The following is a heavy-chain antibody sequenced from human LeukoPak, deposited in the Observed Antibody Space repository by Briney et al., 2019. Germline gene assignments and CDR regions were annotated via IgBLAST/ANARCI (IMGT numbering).Heavy chain of an antibody. CDR2: IYYSGST. CDR3: ARESFDYGFDY. D-gene: IGHD4-17*01. V-gene: IGHV4-59*01. CDR1: GGSISSYS. Sequence: PSETLSLTCTVTGGSISSYSWSWIRQPPGKGLEWIGYIYYSGSTNYNPSLKSRATISVDTSKNQFSLKLSSVTAADTAVYYCARESFDYGFDYWGQGTLVTVSS. J-gene: IGHJ4*02.